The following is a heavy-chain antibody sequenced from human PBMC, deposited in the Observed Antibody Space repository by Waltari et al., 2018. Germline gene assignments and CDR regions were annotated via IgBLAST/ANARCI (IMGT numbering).Heavy chain of an antibody. CDR3: ARTLTAAGTMYYGMDV. J-gene: IGHJ6*02. CDR2: IIPIFGTA. Sequence: QVQLVQSGAEVKKPGSSVKVSCKASGGTFSSYAISWVRQAPGQGLEWMGVIIPIFGTANDAQKFQGRVTITTDESTSTAYMELSSLRSEDTAVYYCARTLTAAGTMYYGMDVWGQGTTVTVSS. V-gene: IGHV1-69*05. CDR1: GGTFSSYA. D-gene: IGHD6-13*01.